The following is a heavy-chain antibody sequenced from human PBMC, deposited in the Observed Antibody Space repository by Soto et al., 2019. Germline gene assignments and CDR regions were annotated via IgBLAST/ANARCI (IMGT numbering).Heavy chain of an antibody. CDR2: INVGTGYT. CDR1: GYTFTSDA. J-gene: IGHJ4*02. V-gene: IGHV1-3*01. Sequence: VHLVQSGAEVKKPGASVKVSCRASGYTFTSDAMHWVRQAPGQGLEWLGWINVGTGYTTFSQKFQGRVSITRVTYASTAYMELRSLKSEDTAVYYCARGPRGWHPLEFFDYWGQGTLVIVSS. CDR3: ARGPRGWHPLEFFDY.